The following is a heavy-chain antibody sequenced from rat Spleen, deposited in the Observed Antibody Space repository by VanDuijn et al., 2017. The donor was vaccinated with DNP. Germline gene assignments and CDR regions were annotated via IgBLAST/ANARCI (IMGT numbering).Heavy chain of an antibody. CDR3: AGRPPPTRGPFDY. CDR2: ISPGGGIT. Sequence: EVQLVESGGGVVQPGRSMKLSCTALEFTFSNYYMAWVRRAPTKGLEWVAAISPGGGITYYRDSVRGRFTISRDNTKSTLSLQMDSLRSEDTATYYCAGRPPPTRGPFDYWGQGVTVTVSS. CDR1: EFTFSNYY. J-gene: IGHJ2*01. D-gene: IGHD1-4*01. V-gene: IGHV5-25*01.